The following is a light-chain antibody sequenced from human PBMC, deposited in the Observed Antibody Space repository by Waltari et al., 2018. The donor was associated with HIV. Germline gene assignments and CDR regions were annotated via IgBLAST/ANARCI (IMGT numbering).Light chain of an antibody. V-gene: IGLV3-25*03. CDR1: ALPKKY. CDR2: KDS. J-gene: IGLJ3*02. Sequence: SYELTQPPSVSVSPGQTARITCSGDALPKKYAYWYQQKPGQAPVLMIYKDSERPSGIPERVSAPNSGTTVTLTISGGQAEDEADCDCKAADSSNTWVFGGRTKRTVL. CDR3: KAADSSNTWV.